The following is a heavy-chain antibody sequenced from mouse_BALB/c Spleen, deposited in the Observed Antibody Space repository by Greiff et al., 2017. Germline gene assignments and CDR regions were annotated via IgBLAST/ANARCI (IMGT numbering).Heavy chain of an antibody. CDR3: ARTVYYFDY. J-gene: IGHJ2*01. Sequence: EVKLQESGGGLVQPGGSLKLSCAASGFTFSSYTMSWVRQTPEKRLEWVAYISNGGGSTYYPDTVKGRFTISRDNAKNTLYLQMSSLKSEDTAMYYCARTVYYFDYWGQGTTLTVSS. CDR1: GFTFSSYT. V-gene: IGHV5-12-2*01. CDR2: ISNGGGST.